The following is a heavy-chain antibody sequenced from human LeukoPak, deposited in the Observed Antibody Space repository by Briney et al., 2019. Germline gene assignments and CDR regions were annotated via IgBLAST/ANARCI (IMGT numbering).Heavy chain of an antibody. CDR1: GGSISSISYY. D-gene: IGHD3-22*01. CDR3: ARGHRQAVVVARGAFDI. CDR2: IYYSGST. Sequence: KPSGTLALTCTVSGGSISSISYYWGWIRQPPGKGVEWIGNIYYSGSTCYNPSLKSRVTISVDTSKNQFSLKLSSVTAADTAVYYCARGHRQAVVVARGAFDIWGQGTMVTVSS. V-gene: IGHV4-39*01. J-gene: IGHJ3*02.